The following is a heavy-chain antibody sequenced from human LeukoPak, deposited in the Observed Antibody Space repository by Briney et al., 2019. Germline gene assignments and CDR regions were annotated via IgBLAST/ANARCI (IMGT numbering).Heavy chain of an antibody. CDR1: GGSFSGYY. J-gene: IGHJ3*02. D-gene: IGHD5-18*01. V-gene: IGHV4-34*01. CDR3: ARLGGYSYGYSGAFDI. CDR2: INHSGSS. Sequence: PSETLSLTCAVYGGSFSGYYWSWIRQPPGKGLEWIGEINHSGSSNYNPSLKSRVTISVDTSKNQFSLKLSSVTAADMAVYNCARLGGYSYGYSGAFDIWGQGTMVTVSS.